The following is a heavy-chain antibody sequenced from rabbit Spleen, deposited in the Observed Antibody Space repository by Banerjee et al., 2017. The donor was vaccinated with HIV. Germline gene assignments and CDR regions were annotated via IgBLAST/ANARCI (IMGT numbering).Heavy chain of an antibody. CDR1: GVSFSANSY. CDR3: ARDSGSSFSSYGMDL. J-gene: IGHJ6*01. CDR2: IDAGSSAFT. V-gene: IGHV1S40*01. Sequence: QSLEESGGDLVKPGASLTLTCTASGVSFSANSYMCWVRQAPGKGLEWIACIDAGSSAFTYYASWAKGRFTISKTSSTTVTLQMTSLTAADTATYFCARDSGSSFSSYGMDLWGQAPSSPS. D-gene: IGHD8-1*01.